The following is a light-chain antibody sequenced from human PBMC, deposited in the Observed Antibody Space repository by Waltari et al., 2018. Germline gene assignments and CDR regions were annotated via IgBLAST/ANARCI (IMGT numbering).Light chain of an antibody. CDR1: SSAVGSYNL. J-gene: IGLJ2*01. CDR3: CSYAGISTHVV. CDR2: EGS. V-gene: IGLV2-23*01. Sequence: QSALTQPASVSGSPGQSITISCTGTSSAVGSYNLVSWYQQHPGKAPKLMIYEGSKRPSGVSSRFSGSKSGNTASLTISGLQTEDEADYYCCSYAGISTHVVFGGGTKLTVL.